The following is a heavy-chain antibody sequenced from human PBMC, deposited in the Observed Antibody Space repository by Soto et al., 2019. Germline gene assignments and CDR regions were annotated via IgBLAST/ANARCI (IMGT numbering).Heavy chain of an antibody. Sequence: QVQLVQSGAEVKKPGSSEKVSCKASEGTFSSYAISWVRQAPGRGLEWMGGIIPIFGTANYAQKFQGRVTITADESTSTAYMELSSLRSEDTAVYYCASSVAKYYYYGMDVWGQGTTVTVSS. CDR3: ASSVAKYYYYGMDV. CDR1: EGTFSSYA. CDR2: IIPIFGTA. V-gene: IGHV1-69*12. D-gene: IGHD5-12*01. J-gene: IGHJ6*02.